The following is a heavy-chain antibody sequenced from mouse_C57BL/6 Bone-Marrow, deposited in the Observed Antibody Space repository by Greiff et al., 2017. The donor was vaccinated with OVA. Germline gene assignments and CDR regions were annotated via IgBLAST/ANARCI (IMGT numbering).Heavy chain of an antibody. V-gene: IGHV1-82*01. D-gene: IGHD3-2*02. J-gene: IGHJ3*01. Sequence: VQLQQSGPELVKPGASVKISCKASGYAFSSSWMNWVKQRPGKGLEWIGRIYPGDGDTNYNGKFKGKATLTADKSSSTAYMQLSSLTSEDSAVYFCARPSQATCWFAYWGQGTLVTVSA. CDR3: ARPSQATCWFAY. CDR1: GYAFSSSW. CDR2: IYPGDGDT.